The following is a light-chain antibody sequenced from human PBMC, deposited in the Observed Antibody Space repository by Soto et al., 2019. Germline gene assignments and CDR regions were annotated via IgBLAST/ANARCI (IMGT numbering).Light chain of an antibody. J-gene: IGKJ1*01. CDR1: QSIRNH. CDR2: AAS. Sequence: DIQMTESPSSLSASVEDRVIITCRARQSIRNHLNLYHEKPGKAPKLLIFAASSLQSGVPSRFSGSRSGPDFTLTISSLQPEDFATYYCQQSYSSPPTFGQGTKVDI. CDR3: QQSYSSPPT. V-gene: IGKV1-39*01.